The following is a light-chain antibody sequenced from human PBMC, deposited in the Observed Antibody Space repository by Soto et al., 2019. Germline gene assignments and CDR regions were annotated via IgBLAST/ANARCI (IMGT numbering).Light chain of an antibody. CDR2: WAS. Sequence: DIVMTQSPDSLAVSLGERATINCKSSQSVLYSSNNKNYLAWYQQKPGQPPKLLIYWASTRESGVPDRFSGSESGTDVTLTISSLQAEDVAVYYCQQYYSNALTFGGGTKVEIK. CDR3: QQYYSNALT. V-gene: IGKV4-1*01. J-gene: IGKJ4*01. CDR1: QSVLYSSNNKNY.